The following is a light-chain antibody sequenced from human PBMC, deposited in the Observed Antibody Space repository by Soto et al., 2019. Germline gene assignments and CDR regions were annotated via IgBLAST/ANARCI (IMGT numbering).Light chain of an antibody. CDR3: AAWDDSLSGVV. J-gene: IGLJ2*01. CDR1: SSNIGSNY. V-gene: IGLV1-47*01. Sequence: QSVLTQPPSASGTPGQRVTISCSGSSSNIGSNYVYWYQQLPGTAPKLLIYRNNQRPSGVPDRFSGSKSGTSASLAISGLLFEGEADYYCAAWDDSLSGVVFGGGTKLTVL. CDR2: RNN.